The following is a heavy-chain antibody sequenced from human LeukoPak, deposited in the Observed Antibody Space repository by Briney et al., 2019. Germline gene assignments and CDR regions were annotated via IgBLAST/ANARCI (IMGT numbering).Heavy chain of an antibody. D-gene: IGHD3-22*01. CDR1: GGSFSGYY. J-gene: IGHJ5*02. CDR2: INHSGST. Sequence: MASETLSLTCAVYGGSFSGYYWSWIRQPPGKGLEWIGEINHSGSTNYNPSLKSRVTISVDKSKNQFSLKLSSVTAADTAVYYCARDRNTMIVVTPRGSDWFDPWGQGTLVTVSS. V-gene: IGHV4-34*01. CDR3: ARDRNTMIVVTPRGSDWFDP.